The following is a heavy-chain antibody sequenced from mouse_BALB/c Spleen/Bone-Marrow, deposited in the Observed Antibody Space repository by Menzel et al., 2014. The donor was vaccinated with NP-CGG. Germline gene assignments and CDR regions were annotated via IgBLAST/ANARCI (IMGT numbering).Heavy chain of an antibody. CDR3: ARSRWDGYDDYAMDY. D-gene: IGHD2-2*01. V-gene: IGHV1S56*01. Sequence: VKLQESGPELVKTGASVRISCKASGYTFTSYYIHWVKQRPGQGLEWIGWIYPGNVNTKYNEKFKGKATLTADKSSSTAYMQLSSLTSEDSAVYFCARSRWDGYDDYAMDYWGQRTSVTVSS. J-gene: IGHJ4*01. CDR1: GYTFTSYY. CDR2: IYPGNVNT.